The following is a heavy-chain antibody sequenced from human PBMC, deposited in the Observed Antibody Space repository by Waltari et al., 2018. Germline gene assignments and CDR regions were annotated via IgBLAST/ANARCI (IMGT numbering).Heavy chain of an antibody. J-gene: IGHJ6*02. CDR1: GCTLSTYW. Sequence: VQLVESGGGLVQPGGSLRLSCEASGCTLSTYWMCWVRQFPGKGLVWVSTITSDGSRTRYADSVKGRFTISRDNAKNTLYLQTNSLRAEDTAVYYCASHRPGGYGMDVWGHGTTVTVSS. V-gene: IGHV3-74*01. D-gene: IGHD2-15*01. CDR3: ASHRPGGYGMDV. CDR2: ITSDGSRT.